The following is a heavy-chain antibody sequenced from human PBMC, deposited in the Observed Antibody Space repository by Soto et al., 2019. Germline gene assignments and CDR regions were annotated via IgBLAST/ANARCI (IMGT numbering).Heavy chain of an antibody. CDR1: GGSISSYY. CDR3: ATMGTPATGLYYFDY. CDR2: IYFRGST. V-gene: IGHV4-59*08. D-gene: IGHD1-7*01. Sequence: SETLSLTCTVSGGSISSYYWSWIRQPPGKGLEWIGYIYFRGSTHYNPSLKSRVSFSIDTSKNQFSLNLSFVTAADTAVYYCATMGTPATGLYYFDYWGQGTLVTVSS. J-gene: IGHJ4*02.